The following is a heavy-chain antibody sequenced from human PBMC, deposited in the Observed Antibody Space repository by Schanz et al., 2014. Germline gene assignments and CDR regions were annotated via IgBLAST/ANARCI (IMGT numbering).Heavy chain of an antibody. CDR2: ISSGSRYA. V-gene: IGHV3-11*06. J-gene: IGHJ4*02. D-gene: IGHD3-10*01. CDR3: ARDNYYGSGSCAY. CDR1: EFTFRDYY. Sequence: VQLVESGGGLVKPGGSLRLSCEASEFTFRDYYMSWIRQAPGKGLEWVSDISSGSRYANYADSVKGRFTISRDNAKNSMYLHMKSLRGEDTAVYYCARDNYYGSGSCAYWGQGTLVTVSS.